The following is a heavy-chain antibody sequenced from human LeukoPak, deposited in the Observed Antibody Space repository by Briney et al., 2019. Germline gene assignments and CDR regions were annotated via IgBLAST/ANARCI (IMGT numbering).Heavy chain of an antibody. CDR2: IYHNGTP. V-gene: IGHV4-4*02. Sequence: TSGTLSLTCAVSVGSINSGNWWSWVRQSPGKGLEWIGEIYHNGTPNYNPSLKGRVTISADTFKDYFYLKMTSVTAADTAVYYCATAPILRGEGGEHYKYGMDVWGQGTTVIVSS. D-gene: IGHD2-2*02. CDR1: VGSINSGNW. CDR3: ATAPILRGEGGEHYKYGMDV. J-gene: IGHJ6*02.